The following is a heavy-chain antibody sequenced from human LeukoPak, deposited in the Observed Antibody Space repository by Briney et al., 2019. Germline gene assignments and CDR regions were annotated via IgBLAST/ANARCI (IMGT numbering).Heavy chain of an antibody. J-gene: IGHJ4*02. CDR2: ISSTSTT. CDR3: ARSCGADCRLIDY. Sequence: GGSLRLSCAASGFTFSPYSMNWVRQAPGKGLEWLSFISSTSTTSYADSVKGRFTISRDNAKKSLFLQMSSLKVEDTAVYYCARSCGADCRLIDYWGQGTLVTVSS. V-gene: IGHV3-69-1*01. CDR1: GFTFSPYS. D-gene: IGHD2-21*02.